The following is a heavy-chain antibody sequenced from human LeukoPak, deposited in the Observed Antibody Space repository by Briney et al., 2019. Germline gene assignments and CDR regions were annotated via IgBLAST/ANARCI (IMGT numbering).Heavy chain of an antibody. CDR2: IYTSGST. CDR3: ARHVSFRDCYNYDSNDAFDI. CDR1: GGSFSGYY. J-gene: IGHJ3*02. V-gene: IGHV4-4*09. D-gene: IGHD5-24*01. Sequence: PSETLSLTCAVYGGSFSGYYWSRIRQPPGKGLEWIGYIYTSGSTNYNPSLKSRVTISVDTPKNQVSLKLSSVTAADTAVYYCARHVSFRDCYNYDSNDAFDIWGQGTMVTVSS.